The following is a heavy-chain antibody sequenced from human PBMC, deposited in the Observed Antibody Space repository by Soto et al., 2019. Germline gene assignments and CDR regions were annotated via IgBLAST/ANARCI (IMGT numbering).Heavy chain of an antibody. CDR2: VFHTGTT. V-gene: IGHV4-4*02. CDR3: ARSAGWYAVHS. J-gene: IGHJ4*02. CDR1: GDSVSSPYY. D-gene: IGHD6-19*01. Sequence: QVQLQESGPGLVKPSGTLSLTCAVSGDSVSSPYYWCWVRQPPGKGLEWIGEVFHTGTTSYNPSLRSRVTISMDKSNNQCSLYLSYVTAADTAVYYCARSAGWYAVHSWGPGTLVIVSS.